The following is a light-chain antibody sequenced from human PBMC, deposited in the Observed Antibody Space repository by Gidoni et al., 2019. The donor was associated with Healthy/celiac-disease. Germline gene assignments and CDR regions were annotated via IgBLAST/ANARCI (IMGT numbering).Light chain of an antibody. CDR3: QQRSNWPPVX. CDR2: DAS. V-gene: IGKV3-11*01. CDR1: QSVSSY. Sequence: EIVLTQSPATLSLSPGERATLSCRASQSVSSYLAWYQQKPGQAPRLLIYDASNRATGIPARFSGSGSGTDFTLTISSLEPEDFAVYYCQQRSNWPPVXXXGGTKVEI. J-gene: IGKJ4*01.